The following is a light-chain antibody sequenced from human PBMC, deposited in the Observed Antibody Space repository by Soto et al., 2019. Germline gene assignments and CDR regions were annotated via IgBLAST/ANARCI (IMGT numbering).Light chain of an antibody. CDR3: SSYICSSTYV. CDR1: SSDIGRYNY. Sequence: QSVLTQPASVSGSPGQSITISCIGTSSDIGRYNYVSWYQQYPGKAPKFMIYDVSNRPSGVSNRFSGSKSGNTASLTISGLQAEEEDEYYCSSYICSSTYVFASRTTVTVL. CDR2: DVS. V-gene: IGLV2-14*01. J-gene: IGLJ1*01.